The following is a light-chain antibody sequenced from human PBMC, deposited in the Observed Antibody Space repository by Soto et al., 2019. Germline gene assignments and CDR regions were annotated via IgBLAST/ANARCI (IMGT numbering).Light chain of an antibody. J-gene: IGLJ3*02. CDR3: SSYTSSSTLGV. Sequence: QSALTPPASVSGSPGQPITISCTGTSSDVGGYNYVSWYQQHPGKAPKLMLYYVSNRPSEASNRFSGSKSGNTSSLTISWLQAEDEADYYCSSYTSSSTLGVFGGGTNVTVL. CDR2: YVS. CDR1: SSDVGGYNY. V-gene: IGLV2-14*01.